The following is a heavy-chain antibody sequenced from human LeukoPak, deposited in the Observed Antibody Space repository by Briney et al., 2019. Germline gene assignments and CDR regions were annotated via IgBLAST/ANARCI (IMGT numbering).Heavy chain of an antibody. CDR1: GGTFSSYA. CDR2: IIPIFGTA. D-gene: IGHD3-3*01. CDR3: ATGLKDFWSGYYYYYYYGMDV. Sequence: GASVKVSCKASGGTFSSYAISWVRQAPGQGLEWMGGIIPIFGTANYAQKFQGRVTMTEDTSTDTAYMELSSLRSEDTAVYYCATGLKDFWSGYYYYYYYGMDVWGQGTTVTVSS. V-gene: IGHV1-69*06. J-gene: IGHJ6*02.